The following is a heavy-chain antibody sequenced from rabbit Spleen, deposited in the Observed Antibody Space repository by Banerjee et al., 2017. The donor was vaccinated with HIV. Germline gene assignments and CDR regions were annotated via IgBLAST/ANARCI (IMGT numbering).Heavy chain of an antibody. V-gene: IGHV1S40*01. D-gene: IGHD8-1*01. CDR1: GVSFSGSSY. CDR3: ARDTGSSFSSYGMDL. Sequence: VESGGDLVKPGASLTLTCIASGVSFSGSSYMCWVRQAPGKGLEWIACINTWSGRPVYASWAKGRFTMSKTSSTTVTLQMTSLTAADTATYFCARDTGSSFSSYGMDLWGPGTLVTVS. J-gene: IGHJ6*01. CDR2: INTWSGRP.